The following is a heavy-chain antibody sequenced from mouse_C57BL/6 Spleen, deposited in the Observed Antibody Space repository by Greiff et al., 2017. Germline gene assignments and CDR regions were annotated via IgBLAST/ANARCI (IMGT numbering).Heavy chain of an antibody. Sequence: EVMLVESEGGLVQPGSSMKLSCTASGFTFSDYYMAWVRQVPEKGLEWVANINYDGSSTYYLDSLKSRFIISRDNAKNILYLQMSSLKSEDTATYYCARGNPYAMDYWGQGTSVTVSS. CDR2: INYDGSST. J-gene: IGHJ4*01. V-gene: IGHV5-16*01. CDR3: ARGNPYAMDY. CDR1: GFTFSDYY. D-gene: IGHD2-1*01.